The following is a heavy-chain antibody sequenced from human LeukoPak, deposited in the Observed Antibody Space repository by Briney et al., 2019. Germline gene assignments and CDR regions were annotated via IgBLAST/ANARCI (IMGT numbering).Heavy chain of an antibody. CDR3: ARALQLWSPFGY. Sequence: TGGSLRLSCAASGFSFNTYWMSWVRQAPGPGRGLEWLANIKEDGSEKYYVDSVKGRFTISRDNAKNSLYLQMNSLRAEDTAVYYCARALQLWSPFGYWGRGTLVTVSS. CDR1: GFSFNTYW. CDR2: IKEDGSEK. V-gene: IGHV3-7*01. J-gene: IGHJ4*02. D-gene: IGHD5-18*01.